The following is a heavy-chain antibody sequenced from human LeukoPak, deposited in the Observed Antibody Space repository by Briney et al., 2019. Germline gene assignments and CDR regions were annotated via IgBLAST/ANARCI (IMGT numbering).Heavy chain of an antibody. D-gene: IGHD1-1*01. J-gene: IGHJ6*02. CDR3: ARERRDYYYYGMDV. CDR2: IYYSGST. CDR1: GGSISSYY. V-gene: IGHV4-59*01. Sequence: SETLSLTCTVSGGSISSYYWSWIRQPPGKGLEWIGYIYYSGSTNYNPSLKSRVTISVDTSKNQFSLKLSSVTAADTAVYYCARERRDYYYYGMDVWGQGTTVTVSS.